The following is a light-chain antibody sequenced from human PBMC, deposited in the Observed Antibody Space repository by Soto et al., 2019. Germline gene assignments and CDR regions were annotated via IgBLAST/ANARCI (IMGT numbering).Light chain of an antibody. J-gene: IGKJ1*01. CDR2: GAS. Sequence: EIVLTQSPGTLSLSPGERATLSCRASQSVSSKLAWYQQKPGQAPRLLIYGASSRATGIPDRFSGSGSGTDFTLTISKVEPEDFAVYYCQQYGRPPRATFGQGTKVDIK. V-gene: IGKV3-20*01. CDR3: QQYGRPPRAT. CDR1: QSVSSK.